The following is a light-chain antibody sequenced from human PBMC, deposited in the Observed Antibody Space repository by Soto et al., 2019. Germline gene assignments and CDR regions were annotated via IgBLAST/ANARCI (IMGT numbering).Light chain of an antibody. V-gene: IGLV2-14*01. CDR3: SSSTSSTTL. J-gene: IGLJ1*01. Sequence: QSALTQPASVSGSPGQSITISCTGTSSDIGGYNYVSWYQQYPGKAPKLMIYEVTNRPSGVSNRFSGSKSDNTASLTISGLQAEDEADYYCSSSTSSTTLFGTGTKLTVL. CDR2: EVT. CDR1: SSDIGGYNY.